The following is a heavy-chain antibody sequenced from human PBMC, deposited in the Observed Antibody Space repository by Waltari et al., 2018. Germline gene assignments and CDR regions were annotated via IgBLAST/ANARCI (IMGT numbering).Heavy chain of an antibody. V-gene: IGHV4-59*01. Sequence: QVQLQESGPGLVKPSETLSLTCTVSGGSTRTYYWRWVRQSPGKGLEWIGYIHYSGSSVYNPSLRSRVAISLDTPNNQFSLRLRSVTAADAAIYYCARADTSTSYFYYYMDVWGKGTTVTVSS. CDR3: ARADTSTSYFYYYMDV. CDR2: IHYSGSS. CDR1: GGSTRTYY. D-gene: IGHD1-26*01. J-gene: IGHJ6*03.